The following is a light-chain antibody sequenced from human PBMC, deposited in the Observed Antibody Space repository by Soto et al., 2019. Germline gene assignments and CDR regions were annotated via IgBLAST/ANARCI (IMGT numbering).Light chain of an antibody. CDR1: QSIGGN. J-gene: IGKJ4*01. V-gene: IGKV3-15*01. Sequence: EMVLTQSPGTLSLSPGETASLSCRASQSIGGNLAWYQQKPGQAPRLLIYGASTRATGIAARFSGSGSGTEFTLTISSLQSEDFAVYYCQQYNNWPTFTFGGGTKVDIK. CDR2: GAS. CDR3: QQYNNWPTFT.